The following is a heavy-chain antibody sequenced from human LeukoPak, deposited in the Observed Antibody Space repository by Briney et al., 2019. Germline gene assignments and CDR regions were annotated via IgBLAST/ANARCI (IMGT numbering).Heavy chain of an antibody. D-gene: IGHD3-9*01. CDR3: AREKSVTGSPYYFDY. J-gene: IGHJ4*02. V-gene: IGHV4-4*07. CDR2: IYTNENT. Sequence: SETLSLTCTVSGGSITYYFWNWIRQPAGKGLEWIGRIYTNENTNYNPSLKSRVTMSVDTSKNQFSLKLNSVTAADTAVYYCAREKSVTGSPYYFDYWGQGTLVAVCS. CDR1: GGSITYYF.